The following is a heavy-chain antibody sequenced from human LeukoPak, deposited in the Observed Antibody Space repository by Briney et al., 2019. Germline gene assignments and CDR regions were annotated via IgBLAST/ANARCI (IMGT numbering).Heavy chain of an antibody. V-gene: IGHV4-39*07. J-gene: IGHJ5*02. CDR2: IYYSGST. CDR1: GGSISSSSYY. Sequence: SETLSLTCTVSGGSISSSSYYWGWIRQPPGKGLEWIGSIYYSGSTYYNPSLKSRVTISVDTSKNQFSLKLSSVTAADTAVYYCARDSGSAYLYNWFDPWGQGTLVTVSS. D-gene: IGHD1-26*01. CDR3: ARDSGSAYLYNWFDP.